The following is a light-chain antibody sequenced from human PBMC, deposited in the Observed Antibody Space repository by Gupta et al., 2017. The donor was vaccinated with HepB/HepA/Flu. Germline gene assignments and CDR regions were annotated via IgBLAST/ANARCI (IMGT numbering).Light chain of an antibody. CDR2: DAS. CDR3: QQYETLSPLT. V-gene: IGKV1-33*01. Sequence: IQMTQSPSSLSASVGDRVTITCQASQDISNYLNWYQQKPGQAPKLLIYDASNLERGVPSRFSGGGSGTHFSFTINSLQPEDIATYYCQQYETLSPLTFGGGTKVEIK. J-gene: IGKJ4*01. CDR1: QDISNY.